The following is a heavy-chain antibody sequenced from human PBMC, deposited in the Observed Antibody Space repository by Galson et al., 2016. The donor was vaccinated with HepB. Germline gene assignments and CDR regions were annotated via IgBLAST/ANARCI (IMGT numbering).Heavy chain of an antibody. CDR1: GFTFTDYT. J-gene: IGHJ4*02. CDR2: ISASHRFI. CDR3: AREGAHPGGRTPDY. V-gene: IGHV3-21*01. D-gene: IGHD1-26*01. Sequence: LRLSCAASGFTFTDYTMNWFRLAPGQGLQWVSSISASHRFIHYVDSVKGRFAISRDNAKNSLYLQMNSLRAGDTAVYYCAREGAHPGGRTPDYWGQGTLVTVSS.